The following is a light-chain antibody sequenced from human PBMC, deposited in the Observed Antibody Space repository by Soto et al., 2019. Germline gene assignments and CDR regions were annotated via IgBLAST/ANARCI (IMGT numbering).Light chain of an antibody. CDR2: AAS. CDR1: QGIRND. V-gene: IGKV1-17*01. J-gene: IGKJ1*01. CDR3: LQHNSHPRT. Sequence: DIQMTQSPSSLSASVGDRATITCRSSQGIRNDLSWYQQKPGKAPKRLIYAASSLQSGVPSRFSGSGSGTEFTLSISSLQPEDFATYYCLQHNSHPRTFGQGTKVEIK.